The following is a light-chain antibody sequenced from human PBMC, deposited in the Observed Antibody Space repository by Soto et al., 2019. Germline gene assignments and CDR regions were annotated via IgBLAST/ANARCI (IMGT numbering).Light chain of an antibody. J-gene: IGKJ3*01. CDR1: QSVDSNY. CDR2: GAS. V-gene: IGKV3-20*01. CDR3: QQYTYSPPMFT. Sequence: EVVLTQSPGTLSLSPGERATLSCRASQSVDSNYLAWYQQKPGQTPRLLIYGASTRATDIPDRFSGSGSGTDFTLTISRLEPEDFAVYYCQQYTYSPPMFTFGPGTKVDIK.